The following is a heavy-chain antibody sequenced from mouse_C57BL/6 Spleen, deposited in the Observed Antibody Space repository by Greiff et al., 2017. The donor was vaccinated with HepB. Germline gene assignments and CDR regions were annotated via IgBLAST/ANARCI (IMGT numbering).Heavy chain of an antibody. CDR3: ARDGSSYRFAY. J-gene: IGHJ3*01. Sequence: QVQLQQPGAELVKPGASVKLSCKASGYTFTSYWMHWVKQRPGQGLEWIGMIHPNSGSTNYNEKFKSKATLTVDKSSSTAYMQLRSLTSEDSAVYYCARDGSSYRFAYWGQGTLVTVSA. CDR1: GYTFTSYW. CDR2: IHPNSGST. D-gene: IGHD1-1*01. V-gene: IGHV1-64*01.